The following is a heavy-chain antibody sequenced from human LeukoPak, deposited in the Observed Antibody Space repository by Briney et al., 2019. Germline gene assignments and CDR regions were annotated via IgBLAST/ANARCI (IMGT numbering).Heavy chain of an antibody. Sequence: SETLSLTCTVSGYSISSGYYWGWIRQPPGKGLEWIGSIYNSGSTYYNPSLRSRVTISVDTSKDQFSLKLRSVTDADTAVYYCARGLLTTGYGRPLDFWGQGTLVTVSS. CDR1: GYSISSGYY. V-gene: IGHV4-38-2*02. CDR3: ARGLLTTGYGRPLDF. D-gene: IGHD5-12*01. CDR2: IYNSGST. J-gene: IGHJ4*02.